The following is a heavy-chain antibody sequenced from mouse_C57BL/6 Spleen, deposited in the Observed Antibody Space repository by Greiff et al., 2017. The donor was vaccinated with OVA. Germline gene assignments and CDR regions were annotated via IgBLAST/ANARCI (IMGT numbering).Heavy chain of an antibody. CDR3: ARRGGPDYYAMDY. V-gene: IGHV1-64*01. J-gene: IGHJ4*01. D-gene: IGHD1-1*02. CDR1: GYSFTSYW. Sequence: QVQLQQPGPELVKPGASVKLSCKASGYSFTSYWMHWVKQSPGQGLEWIGMIHPNSGSTNYNEKFKSKATLTVDQSSRTAYMQLSSLTSEDSAVYYCARRGGPDYYAMDYWGQGTSVTVSS. CDR2: IHPNSGST.